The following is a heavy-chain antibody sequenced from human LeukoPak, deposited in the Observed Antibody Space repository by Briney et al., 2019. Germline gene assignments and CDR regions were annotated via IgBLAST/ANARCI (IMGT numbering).Heavy chain of an antibody. CDR2: ISSSSSYI. J-gene: IGHJ4*02. CDR1: GFTFSSYS. D-gene: IGHD5-24*01. CDR3: ARALGEMAKRKPFDY. Sequence: PGGSLRLSCAASGFTFSSYSMNWVRQAPGKGLEWVSSISSSSSYIYYADSVKGRFTISRDNAKNSLYLQMNSLRAEDTAVYYCARALGEMAKRKPFDYLGQGTLVTVSS. V-gene: IGHV3-21*01.